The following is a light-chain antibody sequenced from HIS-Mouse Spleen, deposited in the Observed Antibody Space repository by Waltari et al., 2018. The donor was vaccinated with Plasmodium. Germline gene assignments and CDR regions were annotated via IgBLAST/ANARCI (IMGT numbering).Light chain of an antibody. V-gene: IGKV1-33*01. Sequence: DIQLTQSPSSLSASVGDRVTITCQASQDISHYLNWYEQKPGKAPKLLIYDASNVETGVPSRFSGSGAETDFTYTISSLQPEDIATYYCQQYDNLPLTFGGGTKVEIK. J-gene: IGKJ4*01. CDR3: QQYDNLPLT. CDR2: DAS. CDR1: QDISHY.